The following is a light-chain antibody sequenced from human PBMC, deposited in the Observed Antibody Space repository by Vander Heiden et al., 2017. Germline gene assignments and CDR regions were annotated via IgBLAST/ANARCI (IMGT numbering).Light chain of an antibody. V-gene: IGLV3-21*03. J-gene: IGLJ2*01. Sequence: SYVLTQPPSVSVAPGKTARITCGGHNIGSKSVSWYQQKPGQAPVLVVYDDSDRPSGIPERFSGSNSGNTATLTISRVEAGDEADYYCQVWDSSTKEVVFGGGTKLTVL. CDR1: NIGSKS. CDR3: QVWDSSTKEVV. CDR2: DDS.